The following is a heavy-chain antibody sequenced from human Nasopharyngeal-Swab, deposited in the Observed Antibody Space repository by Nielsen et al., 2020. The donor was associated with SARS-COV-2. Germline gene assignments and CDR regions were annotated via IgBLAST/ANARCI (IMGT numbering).Heavy chain of an antibody. V-gene: IGHV4-59*01. CDR3: ARDPGRGFDY. Sequence: RQAPGKGLEWSGYIYYSGSTNYNPSLKSRVTISVDTSKNQFSLKLSSVTAADTAVYYCARDPGRGFDYWGQGTLVPSPQ. D-gene: IGHD3-10*01. CDR2: IYYSGST. J-gene: IGHJ4*02.